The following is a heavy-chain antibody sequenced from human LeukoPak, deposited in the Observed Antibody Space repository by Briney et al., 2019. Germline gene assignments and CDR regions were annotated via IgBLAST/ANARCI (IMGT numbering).Heavy chain of an antibody. D-gene: IGHD2-21*02. CDR1: GFTFSSYG. CDR2: ISYDGSNK. V-gene: IGHV3-30*18. J-gene: IGHJ4*02. Sequence: GRALRLSCAASGFTFSSYGMHGVRQAPGKGREGVAVISYDGSNKDYADSVTDQSTTTRHNSKNTLYLQTNSLRAEATAVYSCAKDMGYIVVVTAFDYCGQGTLPTAPS. CDR3: AKDMGYIVVVTAFDY.